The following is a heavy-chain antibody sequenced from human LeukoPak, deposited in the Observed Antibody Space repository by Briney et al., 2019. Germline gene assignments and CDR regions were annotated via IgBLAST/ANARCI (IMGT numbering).Heavy chain of an antibody. CDR1: GFTFSSYA. V-gene: IGHV3-30-3*01. D-gene: IGHD6-19*01. Sequence: GGSLRLSCAASGFTFSSYAMHWVRQAPGKGLEWVAVISYDGSNKYYADSVKGRFTISRDNTDNSLFLQMSSLRAEDTAVYYCARERRQWQPFDIWGQGTVVTVSS. J-gene: IGHJ3*02. CDR2: ISYDGSNK. CDR3: ARERRQWQPFDI.